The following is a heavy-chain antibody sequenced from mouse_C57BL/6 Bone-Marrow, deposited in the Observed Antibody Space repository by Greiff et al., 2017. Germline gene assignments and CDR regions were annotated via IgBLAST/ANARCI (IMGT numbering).Heavy chain of an antibody. CDR2: INPRTGGT. J-gene: IGHJ4*01. D-gene: IGHD2-10*01. CDR3: ARLTYYGNSHAMDY. Sequence: VQLKQSGPELVKPGASVKISCKASGYSFTGYYMNWVKQSTEKSLEWIGEINPRTGGTTYNQKFKAKATLTVDKSSSTAYMQLKSLTSEDSAVYYCARLTYYGNSHAMDYWGQGTSVTVSS. CDR1: GYSFTGYY. V-gene: IGHV1-42*01.